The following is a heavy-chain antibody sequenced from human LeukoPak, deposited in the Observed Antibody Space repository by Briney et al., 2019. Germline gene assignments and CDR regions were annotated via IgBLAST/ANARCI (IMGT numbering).Heavy chain of an antibody. CDR3: ARAYYDFWSGYYGYYFDY. Sequence: GESLKISCKGSGYRFTSYWIGWVRQMPGKGLEWMGIIYPGDSDTRYSPSFQGQVTISADKSISTAYLQWSSLKASDTAMYYCARAYYDFWSGYYGYYFDYWGQGTLVTVSS. J-gene: IGHJ4*02. CDR1: GYRFTSYW. V-gene: IGHV5-51*01. D-gene: IGHD3-3*01. CDR2: IYPGDSDT.